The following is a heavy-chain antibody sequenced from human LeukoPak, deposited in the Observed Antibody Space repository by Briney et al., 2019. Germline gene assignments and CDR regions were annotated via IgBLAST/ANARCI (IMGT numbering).Heavy chain of an antibody. CDR3: ARGFLLLWFGELSDYFDY. V-gene: IGHV1-8*01. CDR1: GYTFTSYD. J-gene: IGHJ4*02. D-gene: IGHD3-10*01. CDR2: MNPNSGNT. Sequence: GASVKVSYKASGYTFTSYDINWVRQATGQGLEWMGWMNPNSGNTGYAQKFQGRVTMTRNTSISTAYMELSSLRSEDTAVYYCARGFLLLWFGELSDYFDYWGQGTLVTVSS.